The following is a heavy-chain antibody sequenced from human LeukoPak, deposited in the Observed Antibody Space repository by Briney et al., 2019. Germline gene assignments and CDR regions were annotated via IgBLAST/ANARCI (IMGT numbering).Heavy chain of an antibody. J-gene: IGHJ6*02. D-gene: IGHD5-18*01. V-gene: IGHV3-53*04. CDR3: ARDLGYSSGV. CDR1: GFTVSSNY. CDR2: IYSGGST. Sequence: GGSLILSCAASGFTVSSNYMSWVRQAPGKGLEWVSVIYSGGSTYYADSVKGRFTISRHNSKNTLYLQMNSLRAEDTAVYYCARDLGYSSGVWGQGTTVTVSS.